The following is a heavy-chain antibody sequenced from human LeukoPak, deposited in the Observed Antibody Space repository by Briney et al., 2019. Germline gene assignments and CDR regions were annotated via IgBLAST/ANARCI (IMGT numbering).Heavy chain of an antibody. CDR3: ARGFPRPYGSGNPHHDMDV. Sequence: PGGSLRLSCAASGFTFSDYYMDWVRQAPGKGLEWVGRTRNRAKGYTIEYAASVKGRFTVSRDDSKNSLYLYMNSLKTEDTAVYYCARGFPRPYGSGNPHHDMDVWGKGTTVTVSS. CDR2: TRNRAKGYTI. J-gene: IGHJ6*03. D-gene: IGHD3-10*01. V-gene: IGHV3-72*01. CDR1: GFTFSDYY.